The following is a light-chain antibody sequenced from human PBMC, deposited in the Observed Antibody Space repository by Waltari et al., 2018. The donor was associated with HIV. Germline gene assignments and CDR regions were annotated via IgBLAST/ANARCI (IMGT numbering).Light chain of an antibody. Sequence: QSALTQPASVSGSPGQSITISCTGTSRDIGAYNYVSWYQQHPGKAPKLIIYDVGTRPSRGPGRFSGSKSGNTASLTISGRQAEDEADYHCCADAGPTGLSEVFGGGTKLTVL. CDR3: CADAGPTGLSEV. J-gene: IGLJ2*01. CDR1: SRDIGAYNY. CDR2: DVG. V-gene: IGLV2-14*03.